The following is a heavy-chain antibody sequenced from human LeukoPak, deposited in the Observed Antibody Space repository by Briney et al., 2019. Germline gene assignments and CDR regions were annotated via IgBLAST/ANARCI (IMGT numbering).Heavy chain of an antibody. Sequence: PGGSLRLSCTASGFTFSSYWMTWVRQAPGKGLEWVANIKHDAREKYYVDSVKGRFTISRDNAKSSLYLQMNSLRAEDTALYYCARSAFPADYWGQGTLVTVSS. CDR1: GFTFSSYW. CDR3: ARSAFPADY. J-gene: IGHJ4*02. V-gene: IGHV3-7*01. D-gene: IGHD2/OR15-2a*01. CDR2: IKHDAREK.